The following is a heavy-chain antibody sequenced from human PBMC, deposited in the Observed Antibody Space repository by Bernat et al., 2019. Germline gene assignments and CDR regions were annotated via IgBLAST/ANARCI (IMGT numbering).Heavy chain of an antibody. Sequence: QVQLVESGGGVVQPGRSLRLSCAASGFTFSSYAMHWVRQAPGKGLEWVAVISYDGSNKYYADSVKGRFTISRDNSKNTLYLQMNSLRAEDTAVYYCARSDSSGYYATTDFDYWGQGTLATVSS. D-gene: IGHD3-22*01. V-gene: IGHV3-30-3*01. CDR3: ARSDSSGYYATTDFDY. J-gene: IGHJ4*02. CDR2: ISYDGSNK. CDR1: GFTFSSYA.